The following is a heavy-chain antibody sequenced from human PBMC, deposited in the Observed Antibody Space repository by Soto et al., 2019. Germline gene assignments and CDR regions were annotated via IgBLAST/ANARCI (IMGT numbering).Heavy chain of an antibody. D-gene: IGHD2-8*02. CDR1: GASITSSSY. CDR3: ARGMTPPGAPAWYYFDS. V-gene: IGHV4-4*07. CDR2: FSLSVTT. J-gene: IGHJ4*02. Sequence: QVQLQESGPGLMKPSETLSLTCTVSGASITSSSYWSWIRQPAGKGLEWIGCFSLSVTTNYNPSLRSRVTMSADVSKNQFSLRLTSVTAADTALYYCARGMTPPGAPAWYYFDSWGQGTLVTVSS.